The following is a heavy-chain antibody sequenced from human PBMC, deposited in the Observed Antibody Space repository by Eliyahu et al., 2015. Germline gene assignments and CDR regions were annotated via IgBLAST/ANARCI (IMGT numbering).Heavy chain of an antibody. CDR3: AKDLTTKGYYGMDA. CDR2: ISFDGRDK. D-gene: IGHD3-9*01. Sequence: QVQLMESGGGIVQPGRSLRLSCSSSGFSFRSHGMPGVRQAPGKGLKWLAVISFDGRDKFYAEDVKGRVTISRDNSNNTLYLQINSLRPEDTAVYYCAKDLTTKGYYGMDAWGQGTVVSVSS. J-gene: IGHJ6*02. CDR1: GFSFRSHG. V-gene: IGHV3-30*18.